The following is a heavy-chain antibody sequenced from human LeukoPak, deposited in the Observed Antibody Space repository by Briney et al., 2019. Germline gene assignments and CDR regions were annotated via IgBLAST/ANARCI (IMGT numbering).Heavy chain of an antibody. V-gene: IGHV1-69*13. D-gene: IGHD3-22*01. CDR2: IIPIFGTA. J-gene: IGHJ4*02. CDR1: GGTFSSYA. Sequence: ASVKVSCKASGGTFSSYAISWVRQAPGQGLEWMGGIIPIFGTANYAQKFQGRVTITADESTSTAYMELSSLRSEDTAVYYCAREMKRYYYDSSGYYWDYWGQGTLVTASS. CDR3: AREMKRYYYDSSGYYWDY.